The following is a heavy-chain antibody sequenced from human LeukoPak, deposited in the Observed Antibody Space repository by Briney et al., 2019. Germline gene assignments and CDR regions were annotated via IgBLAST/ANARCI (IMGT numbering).Heavy chain of an antibody. CDR1: GFTFSDYY. V-gene: IGHV3-11*04. CDR3: ARDRRAQQWKSLWFDP. CDR2: ISSSGSSI. Sequence: KPGGSLRLSCAASGFTFSDYYMSWIRQAPGKGLEWVSYISSSGSSIYYADSVKGRFTISRDNAKNSLYLQMNSLRAEDTAVYYCARDRRAQQWKSLWFDPWGQGTLVTVSS. D-gene: IGHD6-19*01. J-gene: IGHJ5*02.